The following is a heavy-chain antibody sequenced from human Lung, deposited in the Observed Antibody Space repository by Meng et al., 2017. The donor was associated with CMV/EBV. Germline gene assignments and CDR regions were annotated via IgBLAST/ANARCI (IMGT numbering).Heavy chain of an antibody. Sequence: YNFSTYEINWVRQATGQGLEWMGWMNPSSGNTGYAQKFQGRVSITRDTSISTFYMELSSLRSEDTAVYYCARGKRDFWSGFIPDWFDPWGQGTLVTVSS. CDR3: ARGKRDFWSGFIPDWFDP. CDR2: MNPSSGNT. V-gene: IGHV1-8*02. J-gene: IGHJ5*02. CDR1: YNFSTYE. D-gene: IGHD3-3*01.